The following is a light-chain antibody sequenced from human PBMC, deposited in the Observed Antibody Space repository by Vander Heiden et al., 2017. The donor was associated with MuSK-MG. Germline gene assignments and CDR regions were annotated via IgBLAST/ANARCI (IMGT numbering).Light chain of an antibody. Sequence: SYVLTQPPSLSVAPGQTARVTVGGENIGSQSVHWYQQQPGQAPVLVVYDDSDRPSGIPERFSGSNSGNTATLTISRVEAGDEADYYCQVWHSGSDLLAFGGGTKLTVL. J-gene: IGLJ3*02. CDR3: QVWHSGSDLLA. CDR2: DDS. CDR1: NIGSQS. V-gene: IGLV3-21*02.